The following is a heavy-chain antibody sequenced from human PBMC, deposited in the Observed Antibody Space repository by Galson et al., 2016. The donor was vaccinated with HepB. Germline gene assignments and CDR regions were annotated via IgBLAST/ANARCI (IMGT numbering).Heavy chain of an antibody. D-gene: IGHD3-10*01. CDR2: IYPDDSDI. Sequence: QSGAEVKKPGESLKFSCKGSGYTFTYFWIAWVRQMPGKGLEWMGIIYPDDSDIRYSPSFQGQVTISVDKSISTAYLEWSSLQASDTAMYYCARRGSFTPMDVWGQGTTVTVSS. CDR3: ARRGSFTPMDV. J-gene: IGHJ6*02. V-gene: IGHV5-51*03. CDR1: GYTFTYFW.